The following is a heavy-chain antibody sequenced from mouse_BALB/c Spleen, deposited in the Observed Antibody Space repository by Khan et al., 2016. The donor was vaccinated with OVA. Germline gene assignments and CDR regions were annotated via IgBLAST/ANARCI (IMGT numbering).Heavy chain of an antibody. CDR2: IYPGSANA. J-gene: IGHJ2*01. V-gene: IGHV1-84*02. CDR1: GYPFTHYY. Sequence: LVESGPELVKPGASVKISCKASGYPFTHYYINWVKQKPGQGLEWIGWIYPGSANAKYNENFKGKATLTVDTSSTTAFMQLSSLTSEDTAVYFCAGGFDFWGQGTTLTVSS. CDR3: AGGFDF.